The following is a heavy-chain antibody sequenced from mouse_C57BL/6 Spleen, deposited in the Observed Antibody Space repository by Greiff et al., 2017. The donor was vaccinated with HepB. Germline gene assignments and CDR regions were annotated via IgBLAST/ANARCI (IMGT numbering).Heavy chain of an antibody. D-gene: IGHD1-1*01. Sequence: VQLKESVAELVRPGASVKLSCTASGFNIQNTYMHWVKQRPEQGLAWIGRIDPANGNTKYAPKFQGKATITADTSSNTAYLQLSSLTSEDTAIYYCASPYYGSSYWYFDVWGTGTTVTVSS. CDR3: ASPYYGSSYWYFDV. CDR2: IDPANGNT. V-gene: IGHV14-3*01. J-gene: IGHJ1*03. CDR1: GFNIQNTY.